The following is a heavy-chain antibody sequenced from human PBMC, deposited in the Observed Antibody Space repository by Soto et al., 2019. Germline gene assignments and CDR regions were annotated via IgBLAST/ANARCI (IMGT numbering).Heavy chain of an antibody. CDR2: IIPIFGTA. CDR3: ATIVGALYYYSGMDV. Sequence: QVQLVRSGAEVKKPGSSVKVSCKASGGTFSCYAISWVRQAPGQGLEWMGGIIPIFGTANYAQKFQGRVTITEDKSTSTAYMELSSLRSEDTAVYYGATIVGALYYYSGMDVWGQGTTVTVSS. D-gene: IGHD1-26*01. V-gene: IGHV1-69*06. CDR1: GGTFSCYA. J-gene: IGHJ6*02.